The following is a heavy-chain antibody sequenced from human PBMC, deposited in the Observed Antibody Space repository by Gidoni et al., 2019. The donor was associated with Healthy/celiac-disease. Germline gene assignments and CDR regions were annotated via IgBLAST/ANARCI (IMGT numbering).Heavy chain of an antibody. V-gene: IGHV3-23*01. Sequence: EVQLLESGGGLVQPGGSMRLAFAAPGFTFGRYAMSWVRQAPGKGLEWVAAISGSGGSTYYADSVKGRFTISRDHSKNTLYLQMNSLRAEDTAVYYCAKDQVAAVRGYFDYWGQGTLVTVSS. CDR1: GFTFGRYA. D-gene: IGHD6-13*01. CDR2: ISGSGGST. J-gene: IGHJ4*02. CDR3: AKDQVAAVRGYFDY.